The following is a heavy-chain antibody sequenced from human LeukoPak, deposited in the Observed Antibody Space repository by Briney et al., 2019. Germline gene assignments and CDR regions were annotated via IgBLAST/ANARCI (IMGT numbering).Heavy chain of an antibody. Sequence: ASVKVSCKASGYTFTGYYMHWVRQAPGQGLEWIGWISAYNGNTNYAQKLQGRVTMTTDTSTSTAYMELRSLRSDDTAVYYCARDIVVGESYMDVWGKGTTVTVSS. CDR1: GYTFTGYY. J-gene: IGHJ6*03. CDR2: ISAYNGNT. D-gene: IGHD2-2*01. CDR3: ARDIVVGESYMDV. V-gene: IGHV1-18*04.